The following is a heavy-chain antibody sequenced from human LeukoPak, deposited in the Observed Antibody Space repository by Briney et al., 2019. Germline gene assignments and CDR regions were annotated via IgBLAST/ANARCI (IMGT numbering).Heavy chain of an antibody. CDR2: IIPIFGTA. CDR3: ARESRYCSSTNCYDAFDF. D-gene: IGHD2-2*01. CDR1: GGTLSSYA. Sequence: ASVKVSCKASGGTLSSYAISWVRQAPGQGLEWMGGIIPIFGTANYAQKFQGRVTITADESTSTAYMELSSLRSEDTAVYYCARESRYCSSTNCYDAFDFWGQGTMVTVSS. V-gene: IGHV1-69*13. J-gene: IGHJ3*01.